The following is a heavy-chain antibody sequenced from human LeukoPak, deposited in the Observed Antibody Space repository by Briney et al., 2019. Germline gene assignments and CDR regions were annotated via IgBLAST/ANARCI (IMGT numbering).Heavy chain of an antibody. CDR2: IYHSGST. V-gene: IGHV4-38-2*02. D-gene: IGHD3-22*01. J-gene: IGHJ5*02. CDR1: GFSISSGYY. CDR3: ARGHYYDSSGPDWFDP. Sequence: SGTLSLTCTVSGFSISSGYYWGWSRQPPGKGQEGIGIIYHSGSTYYNPSLKSRVTISVDTSKNQFSLKLSSVTAADTAVYYCARGHYYDSSGPDWFDPWGQGTLVTVSS.